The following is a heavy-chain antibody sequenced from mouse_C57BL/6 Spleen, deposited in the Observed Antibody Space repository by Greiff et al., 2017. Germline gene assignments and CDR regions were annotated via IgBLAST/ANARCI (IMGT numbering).Heavy chain of an antibody. J-gene: IGHJ1*03. D-gene: IGHD1-1*01. CDR2: IRNKANGYTT. CDR3: ARSSYGGWYFDV. V-gene: IGHV7-3*01. Sequence: VQLKESGGGLVQPGGSLSLSCAASGFTFTDYYMSWVRQPPGKALEWLGFIRNKANGYTTEYSASVKGRFTISRDNSQSILYLQMNALRAEDSATYYCARSSYGGWYFDVWGTGTTVTVSS. CDR1: GFTFTDYY.